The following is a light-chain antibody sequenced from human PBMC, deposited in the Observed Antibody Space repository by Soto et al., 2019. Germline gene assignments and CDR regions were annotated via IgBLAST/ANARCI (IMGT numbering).Light chain of an antibody. Sequence: QSVLTQSYSASASLGSSVKLTCTLSSGHSSYIIAWHHQQPGKAPRYLMKLEGSGSYNKGSGVPDRFSGSSSGADRYLTISNLQFEDEANYYCETWDSNTRVFGGGTKVTVL. J-gene: IGLJ2*01. CDR2: LEGSGSY. CDR3: ETWDSNTRV. CDR1: SGHSSYI. V-gene: IGLV4-60*02.